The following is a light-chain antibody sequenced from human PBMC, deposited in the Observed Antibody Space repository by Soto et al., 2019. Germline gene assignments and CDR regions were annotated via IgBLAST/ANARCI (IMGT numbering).Light chain of an antibody. CDR1: QSIGRW. CDR3: YQYNSNSEIS. J-gene: IGKJ3*01. Sequence: DIQMTQSPSTLSASVGDRVTITCRASQSIGRWLAWYQQKPGKAPKLLIYKASTLESGVPSRFSGSGSGTDVALTISIRQPDDVATDYCYQYNSNSEISFGHGTKVDIK. CDR2: KAS. V-gene: IGKV1-5*03.